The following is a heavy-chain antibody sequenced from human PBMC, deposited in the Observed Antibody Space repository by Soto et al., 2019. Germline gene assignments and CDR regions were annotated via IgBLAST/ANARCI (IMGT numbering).Heavy chain of an antibody. CDR2: ISWNGYSI. V-gene: IGHV3-9*01. CDR3: ARSWSGSTSGRVDV. D-gene: IGHD3-3*01. CDR1: GFNFDDHV. J-gene: IGHJ6*02. Sequence: EAQLVESGGALVQPGRSLRLSCVASGFNFDDHVMHWVRQVPGKGLEWVGHISWNGYSIGYGGSVRGRFIISRDNAKNTLYLQMNSLRPEDTALYYCARSWSGSTSGRVDVWGQGTTVTVSS.